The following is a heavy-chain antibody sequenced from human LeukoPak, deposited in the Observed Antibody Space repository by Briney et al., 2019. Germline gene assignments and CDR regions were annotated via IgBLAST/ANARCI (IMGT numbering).Heavy chain of an antibody. V-gene: IGHV3-21*01. CDR2: ISSSSSYI. D-gene: IGHD3-16*02. J-gene: IGHJ4*02. CDR1: GFTFSSYS. CDR3: ARGGDYYDYVWGSYRPDY. Sequence: GGSLRLSCAASGFTFSSYSMNWVRQAPGKGLEWVSSISSSSSYIYYADSVKGRFTISRDNAKNSLYPQMNSLRAEDTAVYYCARGGDYYDYVWGSYRPDYWGQGTLVTVSS.